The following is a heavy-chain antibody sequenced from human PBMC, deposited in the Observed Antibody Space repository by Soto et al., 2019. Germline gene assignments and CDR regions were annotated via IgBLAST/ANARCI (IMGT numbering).Heavy chain of an antibody. CDR3: ARGQYSGYDTPGYYFDY. Sequence: QVQLQESGPGLVKPSQTLSLTCTVSGGSISSGGYYWSWIRQHPGKGLEWIGYIYYSGSTYYNPSLKSRVTISVDTSKNQFSLKLSSVPAADTAVYYCARGQYSGYDTPGYYFDYWGQGTLVTVSS. D-gene: IGHD5-12*01. CDR1: GGSISSGGYY. CDR2: IYYSGST. J-gene: IGHJ4*02. V-gene: IGHV4-31*03.